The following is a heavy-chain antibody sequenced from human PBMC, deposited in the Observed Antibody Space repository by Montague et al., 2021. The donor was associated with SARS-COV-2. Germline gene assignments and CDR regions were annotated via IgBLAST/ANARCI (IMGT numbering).Heavy chain of an antibody. CDR3: ARDRTTTAAAGDGFDY. V-gene: IGHV6-1*01. J-gene: IGHJ4*02. CDR1: GDSVSSNRAA. D-gene: IGHD6-13*01. CDR2: TYYRSKWYN. Sequence: GAISGDSVSSNRAAWNWIRQSPSRGLEWLGRTYYRSKWYNNYALSVKSRITINPETSKNQFSLQLNSVAPEDTAIYYCARDRTTTAAAGDGFDYWGQGTLVTVSS.